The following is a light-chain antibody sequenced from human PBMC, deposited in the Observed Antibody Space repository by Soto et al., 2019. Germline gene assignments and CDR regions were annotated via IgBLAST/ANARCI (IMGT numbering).Light chain of an antibody. Sequence: DIQLTQSPSFLSASVGDRVTITCRASQDISDYLAWYQQRPGKAPKLLIYAASTLQSGVPPRFSGSGSGTEFTLTISSLQPEDFATYSCQHLNSHPLTFGGGTKVEIK. CDR2: AAS. V-gene: IGKV1-9*01. CDR3: QHLNSHPLT. J-gene: IGKJ4*01. CDR1: QDISDY.